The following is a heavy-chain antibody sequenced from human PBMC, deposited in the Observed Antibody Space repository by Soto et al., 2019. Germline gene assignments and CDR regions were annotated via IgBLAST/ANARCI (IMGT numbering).Heavy chain of an antibody. D-gene: IGHD3-16*01. Sequence: PGGSLRLSCVASGFTFSIYAMNWVRQAPGKGLEWVSTISAVGGSTYYADSMKGRFTVSRDNSKNTLYLQMNSLRAEDTAIYYNARDSERKGWGSSTFNIWGQGTMVT. CDR1: GFTFSIYA. J-gene: IGHJ3*02. CDR3: ARDSERKGWGSSTFNI. V-gene: IGHV3-23*01. CDR2: ISAVGGST.